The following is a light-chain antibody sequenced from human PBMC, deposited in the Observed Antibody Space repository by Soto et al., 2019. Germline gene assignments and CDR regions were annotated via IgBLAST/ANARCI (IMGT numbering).Light chain of an antibody. Sequence: SFLTQPPSVSGSPVQTVTIYCSGGSSNIWAGYDLHWYQQVEGTSPKLVLYSNTARPSGVPDRFSGSRSGSSASLAITGLQAEDEADYYCLFYDSSLTGSFFGIGTKVT. CDR1: SSNIWAGYD. V-gene: IGLV1-40*01. J-gene: IGLJ1*01. CDR2: SNT. CDR3: LFYDSSLTGSF.